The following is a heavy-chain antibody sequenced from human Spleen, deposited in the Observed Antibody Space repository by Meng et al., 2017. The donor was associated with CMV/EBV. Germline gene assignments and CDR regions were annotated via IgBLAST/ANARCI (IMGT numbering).Heavy chain of an antibody. CDR2: VFGGNSA. Sequence: GESLKISCAASGFTVTGNYMSWVRQAPGKGLEWVSVVFGGNSAYYADSVTGRFNISRDNSKNTLYLQMNSLRAEDTAVYYCARELRDDYTWRLFDYWGQGTLVTVSS. D-gene: IGHD5-24*01. CDR1: GFTVTGNY. V-gene: IGHV3-66*02. CDR3: ARELRDDYTWRLFDY. J-gene: IGHJ4*02.